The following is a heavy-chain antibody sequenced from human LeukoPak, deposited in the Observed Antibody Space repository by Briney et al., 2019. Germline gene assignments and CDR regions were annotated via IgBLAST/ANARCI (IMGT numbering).Heavy chain of an antibody. J-gene: IGHJ4*02. CDR1: GGPISSGDYY. Sequence: SETLSLTCTVSGGPISSGDYYWSWIRQPPGKGLEWIGYIYYSGSTYYNPSLKSRVTISVDTSKNQFSLKLSSVTAADTAVYYCARESYCSSTSCSTWGVDYWGQGTLVTVSS. CDR3: ARESYCSSTSCSTWGVDY. CDR2: IYYSGST. V-gene: IGHV4-30-4*08. D-gene: IGHD2-2*01.